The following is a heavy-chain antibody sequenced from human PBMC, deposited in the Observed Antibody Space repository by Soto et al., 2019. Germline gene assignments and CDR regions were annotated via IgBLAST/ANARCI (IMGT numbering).Heavy chain of an antibody. Sequence: SETLSLTCTVSGGSISSYYWSWIRQPPWKGLEWIGYIYYSGSTNYNPSLKSRVTISVDPSKNQFSLKLSSVTAADTAVYYCASSYDYIWGSYPNLAFDYWGQGTLVTVSS. CDR1: GGSISSYY. J-gene: IGHJ4*02. D-gene: IGHD3-16*02. CDR3: ASSYDYIWGSYPNLAFDY. V-gene: IGHV4-59*01. CDR2: IYYSGST.